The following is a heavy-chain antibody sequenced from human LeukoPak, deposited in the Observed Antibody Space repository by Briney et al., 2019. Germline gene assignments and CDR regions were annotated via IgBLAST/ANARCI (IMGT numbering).Heavy chain of an antibody. CDR1: DYTFTRDG. J-gene: IGHJ4*02. D-gene: IGHD6-19*01. Sequence: GASVKVSFKASDYTFTRDGISWVRPAPGQGLAGMGWINSYNGNTNYAQKLQGRVTMTTDTSTSTAYMELRSLRSDDTAVYYCARAARGSGWPNFDYWGQGTLVTVSS. CDR2: INSYNGNT. CDR3: ARAARGSGWPNFDY. V-gene: IGHV1-18*04.